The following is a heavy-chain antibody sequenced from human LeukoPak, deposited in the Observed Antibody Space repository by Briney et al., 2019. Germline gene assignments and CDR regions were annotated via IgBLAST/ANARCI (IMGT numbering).Heavy chain of an antibody. CDR2: IYHSGST. Sequence: PSETLSLTCTVSGGSISSGGYYWSWIRQPPGKGLEWIGYIYHSGSTYYNPSLKSRVTISVDTSKNQFSLKLSSVTAADTAVYYCARLFRGWAYQLLSLGYMDVWGKGTTVTVSS. D-gene: IGHD2-2*01. V-gene: IGHV4-30-2*01. J-gene: IGHJ6*03. CDR1: GGSISSGGYY. CDR3: ARLFRGWAYQLLSLGYMDV.